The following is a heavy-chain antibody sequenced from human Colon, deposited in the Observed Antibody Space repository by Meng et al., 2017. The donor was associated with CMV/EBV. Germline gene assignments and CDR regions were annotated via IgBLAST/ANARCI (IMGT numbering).Heavy chain of an antibody. J-gene: IGHJ4*02. V-gene: IGHV1-2*02. CDR1: GYTFSDYH. CDR2: INSNSGAT. Sequence: QVPSVQSGAEVKKPGASVKVSCKTSGYTFSDYHIHWVRQAPGQGLEWMGWINSNSGATDYAQKFQGRFTMTRDTSITTVYMELSSLRSDDTAVYYCARDPSGSRVPFDYWGQGSLVTVSS. CDR3: ARDPSGSRVPFDY. D-gene: IGHD1-26*01.